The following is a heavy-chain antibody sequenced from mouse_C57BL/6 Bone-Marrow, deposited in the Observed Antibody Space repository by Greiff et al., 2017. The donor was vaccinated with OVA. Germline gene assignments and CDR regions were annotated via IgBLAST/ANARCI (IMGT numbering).Heavy chain of an antibody. D-gene: IGHD1-1*01. CDR2: ISNLAYSI. CDR3: AISYYYGSSYYAMDY. J-gene: IGHJ4*01. V-gene: IGHV5-15*04. Sequence: EVMLVESGGGLVQPGGSLTLSCAASGFTFSDYGMAWVRQAPRKGPEWVAFISNLAYSIYYADTVTGRFTISRENAKNTLYLEMSSLRSEDTAMYYCAISYYYGSSYYAMDYWGQGTSVTVSS. CDR1: GFTFSDYG.